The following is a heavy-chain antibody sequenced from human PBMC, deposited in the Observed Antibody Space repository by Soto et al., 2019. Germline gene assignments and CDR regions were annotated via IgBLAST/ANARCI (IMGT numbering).Heavy chain of an antibody. CDR3: ARGGRSSTYIDY. D-gene: IGHD6-13*01. J-gene: IGHJ4*02. CDR1: GYTFTSYD. CDR2: MNPNSGNT. Sequence: ASVKVSCKASGYTFTSYDINWVRQATGQGLEWMGWMNPNSGNTGYAQKFQVRVTMTRNTSISTAYMEMSSLRSEDTAVYYCARGGRSSTYIDYWGQGTLVTVSS. V-gene: IGHV1-8*01.